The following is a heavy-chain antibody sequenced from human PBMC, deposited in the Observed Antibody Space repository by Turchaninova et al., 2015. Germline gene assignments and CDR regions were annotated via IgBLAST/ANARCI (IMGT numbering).Heavy chain of an antibody. D-gene: IGHD5-18*01. J-gene: IGHJ5*02. CDR3: ARRYSYGFA. V-gene: IGHV1-8*03. Sequence: VQLVRSGAEVKKPGASWKFSCKDDGYTFIRYDTTWERQATGQVLEWIGWMNPNSGNTGYAQKFQGRVTITRNTSISTAYMELSSLRSEDTAVYYCARRYSYGFAWGQGTLVTVSS. CDR2: MNPNSGNT. CDR1: GYTFIRYD.